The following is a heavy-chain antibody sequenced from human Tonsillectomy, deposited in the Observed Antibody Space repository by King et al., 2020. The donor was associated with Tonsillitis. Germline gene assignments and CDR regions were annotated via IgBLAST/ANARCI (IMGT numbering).Heavy chain of an antibody. D-gene: IGHD3-10*01. CDR2: IYYSGST. Sequence: QLQESGPGLVKPSETLSLTCTVSGGSISSSSYYWGWIRQPPGKGLEWIGSIYYSGSTYYNPSLKSRVTISVDTSKNQFSLKLSSVTAADTAVYYCARHPGSWSSFDYWGQGTLGTVSS. V-gene: IGHV4-39*01. CDR1: GGSISSSSYY. J-gene: IGHJ4*02. CDR3: ARHPGSWSSFDY.